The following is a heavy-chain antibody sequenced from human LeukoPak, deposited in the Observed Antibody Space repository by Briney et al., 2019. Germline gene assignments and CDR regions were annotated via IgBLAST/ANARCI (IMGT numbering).Heavy chain of an antibody. CDR2: IYTSGST. Sequence: PSETLSLTCTVSGGSISSYYWSWIRQPAGKGLEWIGRIYTSGSTNYNPSLKSRVTMSVDTSKNQFSLKLSSVTAADTAVYYCAREVFAPSSGSHPYDAFDIWGQGTMVTVSS. CDR3: AREVFAPSSGSHPYDAFDI. CDR1: GGSISSYY. D-gene: IGHD1-26*01. J-gene: IGHJ3*02. V-gene: IGHV4-4*07.